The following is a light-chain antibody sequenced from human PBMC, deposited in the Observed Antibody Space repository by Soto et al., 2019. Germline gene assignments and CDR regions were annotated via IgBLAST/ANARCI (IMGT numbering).Light chain of an antibody. J-gene: IGKJ1*01. CDR2: GAS. CDR3: QQYNNWPWT. Sequence: IVITQSPTPLSVSPGGRATLSCRASQSISDTLAWYQQKPGQAPRLLIYGASTRAPGFPARFSGSGSGTDFTLTISSLQSEDFAIYYCQQYNNWPWTFGQGSKVDNK. CDR1: QSISDT. V-gene: IGKV3-15*01.